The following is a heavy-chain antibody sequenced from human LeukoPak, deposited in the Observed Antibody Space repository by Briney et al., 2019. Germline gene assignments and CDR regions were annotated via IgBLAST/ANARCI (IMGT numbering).Heavy chain of an antibody. CDR3: MRAEGEWLRVPHF. Sequence: ASVKVSCKASGYTFTGYYIHWVRQAPGQGLEWMRWINPNSGGTIYAQNFQGRVTMTRDPSTSTGYMELTRLRSDDTALYYCMRAEGEWLRVPHFWGEGTLLTVSS. J-gene: IGHJ1*01. CDR1: GYTFTGYY. V-gene: IGHV1-2*02. CDR2: INPNSGGT. D-gene: IGHD5-12*01.